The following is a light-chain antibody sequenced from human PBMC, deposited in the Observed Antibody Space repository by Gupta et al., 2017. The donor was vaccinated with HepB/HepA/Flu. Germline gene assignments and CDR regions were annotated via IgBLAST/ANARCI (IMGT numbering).Light chain of an antibody. CDR2: KAS. J-gene: IGKJ1*01. CDR3: QQYNTYSRT. V-gene: IGKV1-5*03. CDR1: QNINVW. Sequence: DIEMTQSASTLSASVGDRVTITCRASQNINVWLAGYQQKPGEAPKHLIYKASSVESGVPSRFSGSGSGTEFTLTISSLQPDDFATYFCQQYNTYSRTFGQGTKVEIK.